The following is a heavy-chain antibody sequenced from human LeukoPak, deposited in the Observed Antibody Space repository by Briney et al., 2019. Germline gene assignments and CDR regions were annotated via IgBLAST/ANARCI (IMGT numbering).Heavy chain of an antibody. Sequence: SVKVSCKASGGTFSSYAISWVRQAPGQGLEWMGRIIPILGIANYAQKFQGRVTITADKTTSTAYMELSSLRSEDTAVYYCARDRGYDSSGYSPTGPLFDYWGQGTLVTVSS. CDR2: IIPILGIA. V-gene: IGHV1-69*04. CDR3: ARDRGYDSSGYSPTGPLFDY. D-gene: IGHD3-22*01. J-gene: IGHJ4*02. CDR1: GGTFSSYA.